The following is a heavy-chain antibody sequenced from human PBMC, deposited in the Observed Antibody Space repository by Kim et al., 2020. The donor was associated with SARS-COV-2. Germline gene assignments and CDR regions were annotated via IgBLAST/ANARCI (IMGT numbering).Heavy chain of an antibody. J-gene: IGHJ6*02. CDR2: IYYSGST. D-gene: IGHD3-22*01. CDR1: GGWGSSGGYY. CDR3: ARVPLIVDSSLDYYYYGMDG. Sequence: TRWRTGAVAGGWGSSGGYYWSWIRQHPGKGLEWIGYIYYSGSTYYNPSLKSRVTISVDTSKNQFSLKLSSVTAADTAVYYCARVPLIVDSSLDYYYYGMDGWGQGTTVTVSS. V-gene: IGHV4-31*11.